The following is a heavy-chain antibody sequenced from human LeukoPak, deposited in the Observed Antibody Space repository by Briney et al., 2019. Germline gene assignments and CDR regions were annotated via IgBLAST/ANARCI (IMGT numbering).Heavy chain of an antibody. CDR3: ATETTGTPRGVY. J-gene: IGHJ4*02. D-gene: IGHD4-17*01. CDR1: GYTFTDYY. CDR2: TNPNSGAT. V-gene: IGHV1-2*02. Sequence: ASVKVSCKASGYTFTDYYIQWVRQAPGQGLEWMGRTNPNSGATTYAQQFQGRVTMTRDTSITTAYMEVSRLTSDDTAVYYCATETTGTPRGVYWGLGTLVTVSS.